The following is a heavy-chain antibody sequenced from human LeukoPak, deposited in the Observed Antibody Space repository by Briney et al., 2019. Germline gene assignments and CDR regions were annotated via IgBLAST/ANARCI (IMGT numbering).Heavy chain of an antibody. CDR1: GGPISSGGYS. CDR2: IYYIGST. J-gene: IGHJ3*02. D-gene: IGHD3-22*01. CDR3: ARGSYYDSSGYRIDAFDI. Sequence: SETLSLTCGVSGGPISSGGYSWSWIRQPPGKGLEWIGYIYYIGSTYYNPSLKSRVAISVDTSKNQFSLKLSSVTAADTAVYYCARGSYYDSSGYRIDAFDIWGQGTMVTVSS. V-gene: IGHV4-30-4*07.